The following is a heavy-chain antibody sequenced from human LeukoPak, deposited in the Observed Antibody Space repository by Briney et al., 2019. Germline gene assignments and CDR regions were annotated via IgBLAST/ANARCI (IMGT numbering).Heavy chain of an antibody. CDR3: ARGDPITMVRGVLKSVYYSDY. J-gene: IGHJ4*02. V-gene: IGHV4-39*01. Sequence: SETLSLTCTVSGDXISSSNYYWGWIRQPPGKGLEWIGSIYYSGGTYYSPSLKSRVTISVDTSKNQFSLKLSSVTATDTAVYYCARGDPITMVRGVLKSVYYSDYWGQGTLVTVSS. D-gene: IGHD3-10*01. CDR1: GDXISSSNYY. CDR2: IYYSGGT.